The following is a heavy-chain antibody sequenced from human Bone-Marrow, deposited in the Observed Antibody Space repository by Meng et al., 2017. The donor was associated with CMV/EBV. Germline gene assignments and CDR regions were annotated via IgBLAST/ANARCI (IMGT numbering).Heavy chain of an antibody. CDR2: IYPGDSDT. V-gene: IGHV5-51*01. J-gene: IGHJ3*02. D-gene: IGHD3-16*01. CDR3: ARLQDNWGDAFDI. CDR1: GYSFTSYW. Sequence: GGSLKISCKGSGYSFTSYWIGWVRQMPGKGLEWMGIIYPGDSDTRYSSSFQGQVTISADKSISTAYLQWSSLKASDTAMYYCARLQDNWGDAFDIWGQGSMVTVSS.